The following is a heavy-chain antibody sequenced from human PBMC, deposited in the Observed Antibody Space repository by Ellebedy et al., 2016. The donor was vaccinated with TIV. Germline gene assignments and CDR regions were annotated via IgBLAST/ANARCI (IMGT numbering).Heavy chain of an antibody. CDR1: GFTFSSYA. Sequence: GESLKISXAASGFTFSSYAMSWVRQAPGKGLEWVSAISGGGAHRDYADSVKGRFTISRDNAKNTLYLQMNSLRAEDTAVYYCAKERDFWSGDYMDVWGKGTTVTVS. J-gene: IGHJ6*03. CDR3: AKERDFWSGDYMDV. CDR2: ISGGGAHR. V-gene: IGHV3-23*01. D-gene: IGHD3-3*01.